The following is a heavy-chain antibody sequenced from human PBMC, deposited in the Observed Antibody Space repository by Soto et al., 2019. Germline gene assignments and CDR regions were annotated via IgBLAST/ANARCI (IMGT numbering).Heavy chain of an antibody. CDR2: ISSSGSTI. CDR3: ARDPLRSSSWYGGDY. CDR1: GFTFSSYE. J-gene: IGHJ4*02. D-gene: IGHD6-13*01. Sequence: EVQLVESGGGLVQPGGSLRLSCAASGFTFSSYEMNWVRQAPGKGLEWVSYISSSGSTIYYADSVKGRFTISRDNAKNSLYLQMNSLRAEDTAVYYCARDPLRSSSWYGGDYWGQGTLVTVSS. V-gene: IGHV3-48*03.